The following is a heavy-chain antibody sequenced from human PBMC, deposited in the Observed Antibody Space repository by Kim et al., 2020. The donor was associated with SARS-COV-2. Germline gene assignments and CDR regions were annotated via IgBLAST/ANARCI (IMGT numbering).Heavy chain of an antibody. CDR3: ATRPAGRDPIDQLYYFDD. V-gene: IGHV3-23*01. CDR1: GFSFRSCA. J-gene: IGHJ4*02. D-gene: IGHD1-1*01. CDR2: ISGSGSKT. Sequence: GGSLRLSCAASGFSFRSCAMSWVRQAPGKGLEWVSGISGSGSKTYYADSVRGRFTIYRDNSENTLYLQMNSLRAEDTAVYYCATRPAGRDPIDQLYYFDDWGQGTLVTVSS.